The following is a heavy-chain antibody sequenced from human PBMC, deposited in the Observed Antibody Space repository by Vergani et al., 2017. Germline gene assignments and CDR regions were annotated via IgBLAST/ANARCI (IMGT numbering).Heavy chain of an antibody. V-gene: IGHV3-9*01. Sequence: ELQLVESGGGLVQPGRSLRLSCVASGFTFDDYAMHWVRQAPGKGLEWVSGINWNGGNIDYADSVKGRFTVSRDNAKNTLYLQMNSLRAEDTAVYYCALEGSGYSSGGYESHYYYGMYVWGQGTTVTVSS. CDR3: ALEGSGYSSGGYESHYYYGMYV. J-gene: IGHJ6*02. CDR1: GFTFDDYA. D-gene: IGHD6-19*01. CDR2: INWNGGNI.